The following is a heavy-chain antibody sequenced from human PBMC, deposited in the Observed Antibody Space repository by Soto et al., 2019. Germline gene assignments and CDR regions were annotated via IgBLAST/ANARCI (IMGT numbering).Heavy chain of an antibody. V-gene: IGHV3-53*01. D-gene: IGHD1-26*01. Sequence: GGSLRLSCAASGFTVSSNYMSWVRQAPGKGLEWVSVIYSGGSTYYADSVKGRFTISRDNSKNTLYLQMNSLRAEDAAVYYCARAGMDSGSYSGAFDIWGQGTMVTVSS. CDR2: IYSGGST. CDR3: ARAGMDSGSYSGAFDI. J-gene: IGHJ3*02. CDR1: GFTVSSNY.